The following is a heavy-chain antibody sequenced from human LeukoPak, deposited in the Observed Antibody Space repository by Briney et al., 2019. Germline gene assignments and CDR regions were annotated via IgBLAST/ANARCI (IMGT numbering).Heavy chain of an antibody. CDR1: GCTFSSYG. J-gene: IGHJ4*02. CDR2: IRYDGSNK. CDR3: AKDHFLYSYGSAYYFDY. V-gene: IGHV3-30*02. Sequence: ERSLRLPCAASGCTFSSYGMDWVHQAPGKGLEWVAFIRYDGSNKYYADSVKGRFTISRDNSKNTLYLQMNSLRAEDTAVYYCAKDHFLYSYGSAYYFDYWGQGTLVTVSS. D-gene: IGHD5-18*01.